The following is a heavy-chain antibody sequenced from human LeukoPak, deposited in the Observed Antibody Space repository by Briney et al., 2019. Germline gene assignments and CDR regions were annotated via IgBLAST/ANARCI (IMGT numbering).Heavy chain of an antibody. J-gene: IGHJ4*02. V-gene: IGHV1-8*01. Sequence: ASVKVSCKASGYTFTSYDINWVRQATGQGLEWMGWMNPNSGNTGYAQKFQGRVTMTRNTSISTAYMELSSLRSEDTAVYYCARDGSISGSYLYWGQGTLVTVSS. CDR1: GYTFTSYD. CDR2: MNPNSGNT. D-gene: IGHD1-26*01. CDR3: ARDGSISGSYLY.